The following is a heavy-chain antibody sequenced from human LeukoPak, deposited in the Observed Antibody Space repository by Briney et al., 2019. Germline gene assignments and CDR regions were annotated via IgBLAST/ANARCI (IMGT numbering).Heavy chain of an antibody. CDR3: ARTDYYDSSGYTTDY. D-gene: IGHD3-22*01. Sequence: PSETLSLTCTVSGGSISSHYWSWIRQPPGKGLEWIGYIYYSGSTYYNPSLKSRVTISVDTSKNQFSLKLSSVTAADTAVYYCARTDYYDSSGYTTDYWGQGTLVTVSS. V-gene: IGHV4-59*06. CDR1: GGSISSHY. J-gene: IGHJ4*02. CDR2: IYYSGST.